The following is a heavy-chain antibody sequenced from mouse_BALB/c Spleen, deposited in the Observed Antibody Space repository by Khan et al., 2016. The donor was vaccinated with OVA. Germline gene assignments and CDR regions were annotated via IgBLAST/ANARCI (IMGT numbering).Heavy chain of an antibody. D-gene: IGHD2-3*01. Sequence: IQLVQSGAELVRPGVLVKLSCKASGFNIKDYYMHWVKQRPEQGLVWIGRIDPENGDTIYDPKFQGKASITSDTSSNTAYLQLSSLTSEDTAVYYCARDGYSPWFAYWGQGTLVTVSA. CDR1: GFNIKDYY. CDR3: ARDGYSPWFAY. CDR2: IDPENGDT. V-gene: IGHV14-1*02. J-gene: IGHJ3*01.